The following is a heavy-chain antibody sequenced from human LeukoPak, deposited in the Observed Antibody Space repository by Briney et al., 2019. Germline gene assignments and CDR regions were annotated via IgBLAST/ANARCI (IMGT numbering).Heavy chain of an antibody. D-gene: IGHD3-22*01. Sequence: SETLSLTCGVSGGSIDITNYWSWVRQAPGKGLEWTGEISHDGTTNHNPSLRSRVAMSLDRANNQFSLSLTSVTAADTAVYYCTREDRPFCPFAYWGQGVLVTVSS. CDR2: ISHDGTT. CDR1: GGSIDITNY. CDR3: TREDRPFCPFAY. J-gene: IGHJ4*02. V-gene: IGHV4-4*02.